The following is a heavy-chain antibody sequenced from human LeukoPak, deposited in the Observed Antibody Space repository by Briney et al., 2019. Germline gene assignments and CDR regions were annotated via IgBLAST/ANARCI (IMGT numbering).Heavy chain of an antibody. Sequence: SETLSLTCTVSGGSISSSSYYWGWIRQPPGKGLEWIGSIYYSGSTYYNPSLKSRVTISVDTSKNQFSLKLSSVTAADTAVYYCAREPGGGYAFDYWGQGTLVTVSS. D-gene: IGHD5-12*01. V-gene: IGHV4-39*07. CDR3: AREPGGGYAFDY. J-gene: IGHJ4*02. CDR1: GGSISSSSYY. CDR2: IYYSGST.